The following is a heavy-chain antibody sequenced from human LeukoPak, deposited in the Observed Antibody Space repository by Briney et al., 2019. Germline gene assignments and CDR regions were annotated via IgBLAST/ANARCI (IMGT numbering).Heavy chain of an antibody. CDR1: GGSISSGGYS. CDR2: IYHSGST. Sequence: PSETLSLTCAVSGGSISSGGYSWSWIRQPPGKGLEWIGYIYHSGSTYYNPSLKSRVTISVDRSKNQFSLKLSSVTAADTAVYYCARGTLYYDFWSGYYTMDNNCYYYGMDVWGQGTTVTVSS. J-gene: IGHJ6*02. V-gene: IGHV4-30-2*01. D-gene: IGHD3-3*01. CDR3: ARGTLYYDFWSGYYTMDNNCYYYGMDV.